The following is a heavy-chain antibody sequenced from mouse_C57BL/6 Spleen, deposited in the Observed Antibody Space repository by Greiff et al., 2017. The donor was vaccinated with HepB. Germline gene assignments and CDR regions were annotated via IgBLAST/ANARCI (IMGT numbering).Heavy chain of an antibody. J-gene: IGHJ1*03. CDR2: INPSNGGT. V-gene: IGHV1-53*01. D-gene: IGHD1-1*01. Sequence: QVQLQQSGTELVKPGASVKLSCKASGYTFTSYWMHWVKQRPGQGLEWIGNINPSNGGTNYNEKFKSKATLTVDKSSSTAYMQLSSLTSEDSAVYYCARENLVTTVVANWYFDVWGTGTTVTVSS. CDR3: ARENLVTTVVANWYFDV. CDR1: GYTFTSYW.